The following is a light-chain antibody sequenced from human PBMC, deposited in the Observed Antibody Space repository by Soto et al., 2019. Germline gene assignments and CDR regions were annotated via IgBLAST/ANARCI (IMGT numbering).Light chain of an antibody. Sequence: QSVLTQPASVSGSPGQSITISCTGSSSDVGNYNLVSWYQQHPGKAPKLIIYGGSERPSGVSNRFSGSKSGSSASLTVSGLQAEDEAAYYCCSYAPTNTVMFGGGTKLTVL. J-gene: IGLJ3*02. V-gene: IGLV2-23*01. CDR3: CSYAPTNTVM. CDR1: SSDVGNYNL. CDR2: GGS.